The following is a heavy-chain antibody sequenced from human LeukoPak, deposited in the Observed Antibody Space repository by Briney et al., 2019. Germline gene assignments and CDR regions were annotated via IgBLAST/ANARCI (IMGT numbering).Heavy chain of an antibody. V-gene: IGHV3-48*03. CDR1: GFTFSSYE. J-gene: IGHJ4*02. CDR2: ISSSGSTI. Sequence: PGGSLRLSXAASGFTFSSYEMNWVRQSPGKGLEWLSYISSSGSTIYYADSVKGRFTISRDNAKKSLYLQMNSLRAEDTAVYYCAVGAKGNDYGGQGTLVTVSS. CDR3: AVGAKGNDY. D-gene: IGHD1-26*01.